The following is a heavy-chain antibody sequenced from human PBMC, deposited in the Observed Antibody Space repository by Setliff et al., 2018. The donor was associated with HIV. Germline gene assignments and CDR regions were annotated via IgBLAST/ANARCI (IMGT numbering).Heavy chain of an antibody. CDR3: ARHPFYCSGGSCYSYYYYYMDV. Sequence: SETLSLTCTVSGGSISSSSYYWGWIRQPPGKGLEWIGSIYYSGSTYYNPSLKSRVTISVDTSKNQFSLKLSSVTAADTAAYYCARHPFYCSGGSCYSYYYYYMDVWGKGTTVTVAS. D-gene: IGHD2-15*01. CDR1: GGSISSSSYY. CDR2: IYYSGST. V-gene: IGHV4-39*01. J-gene: IGHJ6*03.